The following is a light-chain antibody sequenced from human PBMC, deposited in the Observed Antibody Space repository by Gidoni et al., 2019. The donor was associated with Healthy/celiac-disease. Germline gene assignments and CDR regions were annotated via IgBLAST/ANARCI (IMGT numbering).Light chain of an antibody. CDR2: AAS. Sequence: AIQMTQSPSSLYASVGDRVTITCRASQGIRNDLGWYQQKPGKAPKLLIYAASSLQSGVPARFSGSGSGTDFTLTISSLQPEDFATYYCLQDYNYPCTFGPXTKVDIK. V-gene: IGKV1-6*01. J-gene: IGKJ3*01. CDR3: LQDYNYPCT. CDR1: QGIRND.